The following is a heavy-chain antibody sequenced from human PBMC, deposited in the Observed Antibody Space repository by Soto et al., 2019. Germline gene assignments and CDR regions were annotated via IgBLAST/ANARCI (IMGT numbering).Heavy chain of an antibody. J-gene: IGHJ6*02. Sequence: SETLSLTCTVSGGSISSSSYYWGWIRQPPGKGLEWIGSIYYSGSTYYNPSLKSRVTISVDTSKNQFSLKLSSVTAADTAVYYCARHYPDYGGLYYYGMDVWGQGTTVTVSS. V-gene: IGHV4-39*01. CDR1: GGSISSSSYY. CDR2: IYYSGST. D-gene: IGHD4-17*01. CDR3: ARHYPDYGGLYYYGMDV.